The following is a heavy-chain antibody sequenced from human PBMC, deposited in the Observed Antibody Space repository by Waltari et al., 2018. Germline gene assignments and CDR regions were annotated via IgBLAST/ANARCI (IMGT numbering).Heavy chain of an antibody. CDR2: IKQDGSEK. V-gene: IGHV3-7*03. J-gene: IGHJ4*02. Sequence: GKGLEWVASIKQDGSEKYHVGSVRGRFTISRDNAKNSLYLQMNSLRAEDTAVYYCARCYGSGSYPRPFDYWGQGTLVTVSS. CDR3: ARCYGSGSYPRPFDY. D-gene: IGHD3-10*01.